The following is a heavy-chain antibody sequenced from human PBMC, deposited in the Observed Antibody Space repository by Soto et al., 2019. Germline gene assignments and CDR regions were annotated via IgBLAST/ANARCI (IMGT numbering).Heavy chain of an antibody. CDR2: IYYSGST. J-gene: IGHJ6*02. Sequence: QVQLQESGPGLVKPSETLSLTCTVSGGSISSYYWSWIRQPPGKGLEWIGYIYYSGSTNYNPSLTSRVTISVDTSKNQFSLKLSSVTAADTAVYYCARYYYGSGSYPYYYGMDVWGQGTTVTVSS. D-gene: IGHD3-10*01. V-gene: IGHV4-59*01. CDR1: GGSISSYY. CDR3: ARYYYGSGSYPYYYGMDV.